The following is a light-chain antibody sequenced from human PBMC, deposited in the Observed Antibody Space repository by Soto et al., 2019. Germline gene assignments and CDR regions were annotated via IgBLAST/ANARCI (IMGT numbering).Light chain of an antibody. CDR1: QSVSNNY. V-gene: IGKV3-11*01. CDR2: DAS. J-gene: IGKJ1*01. CDR3: QQRSRWPPT. Sequence: EIVLTQSPGTLSLSPGERATLSCRASQSVSNNYLAWYQQKPGQAPRLLIYDASNRATGIPARFSGSGSGTDFTLTISSLEPEDFAVYYCQQRSRWPPTFGQGTKVDIK.